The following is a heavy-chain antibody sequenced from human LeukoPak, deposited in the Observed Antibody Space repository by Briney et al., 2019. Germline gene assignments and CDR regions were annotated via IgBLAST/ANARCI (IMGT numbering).Heavy chain of an antibody. Sequence: SETLSLTCTVSGGSISSSSYYWGWIRQPPGKGLEWIGSIYYSGSTHYNPSLKSRVTISVDTSKNQFSLKLSSVTAADTAVYYCAMRGGYEPTHDYWGQGTLVTVSS. V-gene: IGHV4-39*01. CDR2: IYYSGST. CDR1: GGSISSSSYY. D-gene: IGHD5-12*01. J-gene: IGHJ4*02. CDR3: AMRGGYEPTHDY.